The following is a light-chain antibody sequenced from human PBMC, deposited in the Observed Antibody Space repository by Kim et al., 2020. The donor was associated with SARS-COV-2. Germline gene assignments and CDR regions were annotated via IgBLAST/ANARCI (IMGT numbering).Light chain of an antibody. J-gene: IGKJ2*01. CDR2: EAS. Sequence: EIVLTQSPATLSLSPGEIATLSCRASQSLNTFLAWYQHKPGRAPRLLIYEASNRAPGVPVRFSGSGSGTDFALTISNLEPEDSAVYYCQRRDNWPPFTFGQGTKLEIK. V-gene: IGKV3-11*01. CDR3: QRRDNWPPFT. CDR1: QSLNTF.